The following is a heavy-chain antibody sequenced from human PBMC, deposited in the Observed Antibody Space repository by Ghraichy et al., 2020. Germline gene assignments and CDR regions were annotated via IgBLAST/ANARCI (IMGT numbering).Heavy chain of an antibody. CDR1: GLSFDEHA. J-gene: IGHJ6*02. Sequence: GGSLRLSCAGSGLSFDEHAMHWVRQAPGKGLEWVSFIRGDGGSIFSADSVQGRFTISRDNSKNSLYLQLNNLRTEDTALYYCARDAARPDYCYYYAMDVWGQGTTVVVSS. V-gene: IGHV3-43*02. CDR2: IRGDGGSI. CDR3: ARDAARPDYCYYYAMDV. D-gene: IGHD6-6*01.